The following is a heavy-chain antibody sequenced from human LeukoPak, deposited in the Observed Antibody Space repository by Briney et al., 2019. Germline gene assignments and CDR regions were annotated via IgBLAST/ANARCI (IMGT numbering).Heavy chain of an antibody. V-gene: IGHV4-31*03. CDR3: ARENSGSYLRKWSDP. CDR2: IYYSGST. D-gene: IGHD1-26*01. CDR1: GGSISSGGYY. Sequence: PSETLSLTCTVSGGSISSGGYYWSWIRQHPGKGLEWIGYIYYSGSTYYNPSLKSRVTISVDTSKNQFSLKLSSVTAADTAIYYCARENSGSYLRKWSDPWGQGSLVTVSS. J-gene: IGHJ5*02.